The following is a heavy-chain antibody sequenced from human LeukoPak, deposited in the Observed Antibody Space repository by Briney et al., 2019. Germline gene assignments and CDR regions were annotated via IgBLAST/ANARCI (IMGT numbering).Heavy chain of an antibody. D-gene: IGHD5-18*01. CDR3: ARGTRGYSYYGY. Sequence: GGSLRLSCAASGFTFSSYGMHWVRQAPGKGLEWVAFIRYDGSNKYYADSVKGRFTISRDNSKNTLYLQMNSLRAEDTAVYYCARGTRGYSYYGYWGQGTLVTVSS. CDR1: GFTFSSYG. J-gene: IGHJ4*02. V-gene: IGHV3-30*02. CDR2: IRYDGSNK.